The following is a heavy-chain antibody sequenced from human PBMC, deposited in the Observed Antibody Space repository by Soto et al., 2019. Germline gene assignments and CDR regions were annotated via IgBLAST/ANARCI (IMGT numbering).Heavy chain of an antibody. Sequence: SVKVSCKASGGTFSSYAISWVRQAPGQGLEWMGGIIPTFGTANYAQKFQGRVTITADESTSTAYMELSSLRSEDTAVYYCARVGGGLTASPDYCGMDAWGQGTTVTVSS. CDR1: GGTFSSYA. CDR2: IIPTFGTA. V-gene: IGHV1-69*13. D-gene: IGHD5-18*01. CDR3: ARVGGGLTASPDYCGMDA. J-gene: IGHJ6*02.